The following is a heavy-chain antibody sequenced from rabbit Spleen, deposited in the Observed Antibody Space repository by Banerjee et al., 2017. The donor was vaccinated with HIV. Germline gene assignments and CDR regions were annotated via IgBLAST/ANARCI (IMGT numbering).Heavy chain of an antibody. Sequence: QEQLVESGGRLVQPEGSLTLTCTASGFSFSSSDYMCWVRQAPGKGLEWISCIAGSGSGFTYSATWATGRFTCSKTSSTTVTLQMTSLTVADTATYFCARDTGSSFSSYGMDLWGPGTLVTVS. D-gene: IGHD8-1*01. V-gene: IGHV1S45*01. CDR1: GFSFSSSDY. CDR3: ARDTGSSFSSYGMDL. CDR2: IAGSGSGFT. J-gene: IGHJ6*01.